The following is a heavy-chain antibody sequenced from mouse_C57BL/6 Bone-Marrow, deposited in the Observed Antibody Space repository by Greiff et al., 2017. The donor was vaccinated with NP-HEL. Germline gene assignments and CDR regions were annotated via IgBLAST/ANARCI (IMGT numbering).Heavy chain of an antibody. J-gene: IGHJ2*01. D-gene: IGHD3-1*01. CDR3: AISPPGHHLDY. CDR1: GYTFTSYW. CDR2: IHPSDSDT. Sequence: QVQLQQPGAELVKPGASVKVSCKASGYTFTSYWMHWVKQRPGQGLEWIGRIHPSDSDTNYNQKFKGKATLTVEKSSSTAYMQLSSLTSEDSAVYYCAISPPGHHLDYWGQGTTLTVSS. V-gene: IGHV1-74*01.